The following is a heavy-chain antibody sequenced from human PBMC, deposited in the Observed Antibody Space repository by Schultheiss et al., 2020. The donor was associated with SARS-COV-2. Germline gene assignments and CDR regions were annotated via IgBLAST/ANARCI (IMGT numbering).Heavy chain of an antibody. CDR2: IYYSGGT. V-gene: IGHV4-59*12. J-gene: IGHJ3*02. CDR1: GGSISSYY. CDR3: ARAGYQGAFDI. D-gene: IGHD6-13*01. Sequence: SQTLSLTCTVSGGSISSYYWSWIRQPPGKGLEWIGYIYYSGGTNYNPSLKSRVTISVDTSKNQFSLKLSSVTAADTAVYYCARAGYQGAFDIWGQGTMVTVSS.